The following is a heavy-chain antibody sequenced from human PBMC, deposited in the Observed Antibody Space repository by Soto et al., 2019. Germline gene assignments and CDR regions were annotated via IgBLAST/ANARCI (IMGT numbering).Heavy chain of an antibody. J-gene: IGHJ6*02. CDR3: ARAPGYCSRTSCPSSKIVDHYYGMDV. Sequence: SVKVSCKASGGTFSSYAISWVRQAPGQGLEWMGGIIPIFGTANYAQKCQGRVTITADKSTSTAYLELRTLRSEATALNYSARAPGYCSRTSCPSSKIVDHYYGMDVWGQGTTVTVSS. CDR1: GGTFSSYA. CDR2: IIPIFGTA. D-gene: IGHD2-2*01. V-gene: IGHV1-69*06.